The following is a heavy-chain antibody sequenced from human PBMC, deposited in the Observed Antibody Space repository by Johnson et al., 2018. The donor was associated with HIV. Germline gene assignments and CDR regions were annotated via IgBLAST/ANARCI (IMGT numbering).Heavy chain of an antibody. J-gene: IGHJ3*02. D-gene: IGHD4-23*01. CDR1: GFTVRSNY. Sequence: VQLVESGGGLVQPGGSLRLSCAASGFTVRSNYMSWVRQAPGKGLEWVANINQDGSNKYYADSVKGRFTISRDNSKNTLYLQMNSLRAEDTAVYYCAKDSGVATLVTGAFDIWGQGTMVTVSS. CDR3: AKDSGVATLVTGAFDI. V-gene: IGHV3-7*01. CDR2: INQDGSNK.